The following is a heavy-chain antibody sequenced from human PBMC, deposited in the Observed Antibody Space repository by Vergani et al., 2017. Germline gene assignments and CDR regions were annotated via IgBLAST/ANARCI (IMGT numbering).Heavy chain of an antibody. V-gene: IGHV4-61*02. CDR1: GGSISAGYYF. J-gene: IGHJ3*01. CDR2: ISASGNA. D-gene: IGHD2-15*01. CDR3: ARRVGGYSSGGKVHPLRTAFDV. Sequence: QVQLQASGPGRVKPSQTLSLTCTMSGGSISAGYYFWSWIRQPAGKGLEWLGHISASGNASHSPSLKTRVSMSVDTSKNQFSLTVTSVTAADTAIYFCARRVGGYSSGGKVHPLRTAFDVWGHGTVVTVSS.